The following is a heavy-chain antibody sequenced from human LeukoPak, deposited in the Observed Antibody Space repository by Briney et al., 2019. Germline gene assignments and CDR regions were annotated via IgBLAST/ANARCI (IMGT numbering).Heavy chain of an antibody. Sequence: GGSLRLSCAASGFTFSSYGMRWVRQAPGKGLEWVAVISYDGSNKYYADSVKGRFTISRDNSKNTLYLQMNSLRAEDTAVYYCAKNGDPPMDVWGQGTTVTVSS. CDR2: ISYDGSNK. J-gene: IGHJ6*02. V-gene: IGHV3-30*18. CDR3: AKNGDPPMDV. CDR1: GFTFSSYG.